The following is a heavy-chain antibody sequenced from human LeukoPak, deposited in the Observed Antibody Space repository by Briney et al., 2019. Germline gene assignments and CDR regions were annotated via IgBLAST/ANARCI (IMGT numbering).Heavy chain of an antibody. D-gene: IGHD1-26*01. V-gene: IGHV1-8*01. J-gene: IGHJ4*02. Sequence: EASVKVSCKASGYTFTSYDINWVRQATGQGLEWMGWMNPNSGNTGYAQKFQGRVTMTRNTSISTAYMELSSLRSEDTAVYYCARATKVGATMIPVGVVVYYFDYWGQGTLVTVSS. CDR1: GYTFTSYD. CDR3: ARATKVGATMIPVGVVVYYFDY. CDR2: MNPNSGNT.